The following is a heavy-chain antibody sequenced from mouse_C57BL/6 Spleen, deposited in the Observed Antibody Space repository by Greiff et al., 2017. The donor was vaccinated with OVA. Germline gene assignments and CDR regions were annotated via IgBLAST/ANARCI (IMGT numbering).Heavy chain of an antibody. CDR1: GFSLSTFGMG. CDR3: ARIDYGNYPWYFDV. J-gene: IGHJ1*03. D-gene: IGHD2-1*01. Sequence: QVTLKVCGPGILPPSQTLSLTCSFSGFSLSTFGMGVGWIRQPSGKGLEWLAHIWWDDDKYYNPALKSRLTISKDTTKNQVFLKIANVDTADTATYYCARIDYGNYPWYFDVWGTGTTVTVSS. V-gene: IGHV8-8*01. CDR2: IWWDDDK.